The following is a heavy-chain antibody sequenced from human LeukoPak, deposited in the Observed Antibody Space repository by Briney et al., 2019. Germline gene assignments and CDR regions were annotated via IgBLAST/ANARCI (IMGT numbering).Heavy chain of an antibody. V-gene: IGHV3-23*01. Sequence: GGSLRLSCAASGFTFDSYAMTWVRQAPGKGLEWVSSISGGGGITNYADSVKGRFTISRDNSKYTLFLQMSSLRAEDTAVYYCAKYGVDCSSTSCYPLYYMDVWGKGTTATVSS. CDR2: ISGGGGIT. J-gene: IGHJ6*03. CDR3: AKYGVDCSSTSCYPLYYMDV. CDR1: GFTFDSYA. D-gene: IGHD2-2*01.